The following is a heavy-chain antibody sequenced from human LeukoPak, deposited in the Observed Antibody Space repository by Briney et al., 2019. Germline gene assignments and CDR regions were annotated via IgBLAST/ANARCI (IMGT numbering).Heavy chain of an antibody. CDR1: GFTFSSYA. V-gene: IGHV3-64*01. Sequence: GGSLRLSCAASGFTFSSYAMHWVRQAPGKGLEYVSAISSNGGSTYYANSVKGRFTISRDNSKNTLYLQMGSLRAEDMAVYYCARADYYDSSGPTSPFDYWGQGTLVTVSS. CDR2: ISSNGGST. D-gene: IGHD3-22*01. CDR3: ARADYYDSSGPTSPFDY. J-gene: IGHJ4*02.